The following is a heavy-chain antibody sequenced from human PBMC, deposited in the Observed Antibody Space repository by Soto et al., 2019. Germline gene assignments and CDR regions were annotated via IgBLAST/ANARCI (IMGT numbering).Heavy chain of an antibody. J-gene: IGHJ5*02. Sequence: ASVKVSCKXSGYTFTSYGISWVRQAPGQGLEWMGWISAYNGNTNYAQKLQGRVTMTTDTSTSTAYMELRSLRSDDTAVYYCARASKARSPGDPWGQGTLVTAPQ. CDR1: GYTFTSYG. D-gene: IGHD4-4*01. V-gene: IGHV1-18*01. CDR3: ARASKARSPGDP. CDR2: ISAYNGNT.